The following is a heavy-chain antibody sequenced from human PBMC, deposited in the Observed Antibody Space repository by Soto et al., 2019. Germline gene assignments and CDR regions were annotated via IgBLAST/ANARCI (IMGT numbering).Heavy chain of an antibody. J-gene: IGHJ4*02. CDR1: GFTFSSYA. D-gene: IGHD3-22*01. CDR3: ARGPPRYYYDSSGYWSPRPVYFDY. CDR2: ISSNGGST. Sequence: PGGSLRLSCAASGFTFSSYAMHWVRQAPGKGLEYVSAISSNGGSTYYANSVKGRFTISRDNSKNTLYLQMGSLRAEDMAVYYCARGPPRYYYDSSGYWSPRPVYFDYWGQGTLVTVSS. V-gene: IGHV3-64*01.